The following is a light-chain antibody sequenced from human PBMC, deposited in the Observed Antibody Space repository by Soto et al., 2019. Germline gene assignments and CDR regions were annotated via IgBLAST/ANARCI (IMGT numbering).Light chain of an antibody. CDR2: DAS. Sequence: EIVLTQSPATLSLSPGERVILSCRTSQSVSSYVAGYQQKPGQAPRLLIYDASKRATGIPARFSGSGSGTDFSLTISSLEPEGFAVDYCQERSNSYTFGQGTKLEIK. V-gene: IGKV3-11*01. CDR1: QSVSSY. CDR3: QERSNSYT. J-gene: IGKJ2*01.